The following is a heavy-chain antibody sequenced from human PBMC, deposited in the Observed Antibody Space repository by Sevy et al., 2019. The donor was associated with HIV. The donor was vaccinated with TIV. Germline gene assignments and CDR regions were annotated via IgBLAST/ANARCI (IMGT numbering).Heavy chain of an antibody. CDR3: ARRRDIVVVVAATIYY. Sequence: SETLSLTCAVYGGSFSGYYWSWIRQPPGKGLEWIGEINHSGSTNYNPSLKSRVTISVDTSKNQFSLKLSSVTAADTAVYYCARRRDIVVVVAATIYYWGQGTLVTVSS. V-gene: IGHV4-34*01. CDR2: INHSGST. J-gene: IGHJ4*02. D-gene: IGHD2-15*01. CDR1: GGSFSGYY.